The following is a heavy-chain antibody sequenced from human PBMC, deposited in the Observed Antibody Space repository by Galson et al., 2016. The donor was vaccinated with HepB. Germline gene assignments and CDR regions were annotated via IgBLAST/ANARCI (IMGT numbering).Heavy chain of an antibody. CDR2: IYYREST. V-gene: IGHV4-59*08. D-gene: IGHD5-18*01. CDR3: ARFRDTDDAFDI. Sequence: SETLSLTCSVSGGSISSHFWSWIRQPPGKELEWIGYIYYRESTNFNPSPKSRVTILIDTSKNQFSLKLTSVTAADTAVYYCARFRDTDDAFDIWGQGTMVTVSS. CDR1: GGSISSHF. J-gene: IGHJ3*02.